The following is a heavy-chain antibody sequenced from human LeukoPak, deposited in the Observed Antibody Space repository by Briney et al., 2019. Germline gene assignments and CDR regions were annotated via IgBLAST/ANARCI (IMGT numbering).Heavy chain of an antibody. CDR3: ARARSSSWLPQIANWFDP. D-gene: IGHD6-13*01. V-gene: IGHV1-69*13. CDR2: IIPIFGTA. CDR1: GGTFSSYA. Sequence: GASVKVSCKASGGTFSSYAISWVRQAPGQGLEWMGGIIPIFGTANYAQKFQGRVTITADESTSTAYMERSSLRSEDTAVYYCARARSSSWLPQIANWFDPWGQGTLVTVSS. J-gene: IGHJ5*02.